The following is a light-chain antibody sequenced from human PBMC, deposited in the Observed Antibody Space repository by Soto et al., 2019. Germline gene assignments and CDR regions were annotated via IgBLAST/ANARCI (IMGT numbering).Light chain of an antibody. Sequence: DIQMTQSPSSLSASVGDRVTITCRASQSISSYLNWYQQKPGKAPKLLIYAASGLQSGVPSRFSGSGSGTDFTLTISSLQPEDFATYYCQQSYSTPWITFGQGTRLEI. CDR3: QQSYSTPWIT. V-gene: IGKV1-39*01. J-gene: IGKJ5*01. CDR2: AAS. CDR1: QSISSY.